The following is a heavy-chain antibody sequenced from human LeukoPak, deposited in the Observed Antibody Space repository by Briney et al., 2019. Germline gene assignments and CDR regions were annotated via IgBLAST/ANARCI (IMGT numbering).Heavy chain of an antibody. CDR1: GGSISSYY. J-gene: IGHJ4*02. D-gene: IGHD1-26*01. CDR3: ARGRLYSGSYNYFDY. Sequence: RASETLSLTCTVSGGSISSYYWSWIRQPPGKGLEWIGEINHSGSTNYNPSLKSRVTISVDTSKNQFSLKLSSVTAADTAVYYCARGRLYSGSYNYFDYWGQGTLVTVSS. V-gene: IGHV4-34*01. CDR2: INHSGST.